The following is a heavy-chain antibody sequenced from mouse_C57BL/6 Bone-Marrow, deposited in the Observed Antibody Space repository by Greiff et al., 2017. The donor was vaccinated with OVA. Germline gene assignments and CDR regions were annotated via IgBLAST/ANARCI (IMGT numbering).Heavy chain of an antibody. D-gene: IGHD1-1*01. CDR2: IDPEDGET. CDR3: ARGYYGSSYETDFAY. J-gene: IGHJ2*01. Sequence: EVKLLESGAELVKPGASVKLSCTASGFNIKDFYMHWVTPRTEQGLEWIGRIDPEDGETKYAPKFQGTATITADTSSNPAYLQLSSLTSEDTAVYYCARGYYGSSYETDFAYWGQGTTLTVSS. CDR1: GFNIKDFY. V-gene: IGHV14-2*01.